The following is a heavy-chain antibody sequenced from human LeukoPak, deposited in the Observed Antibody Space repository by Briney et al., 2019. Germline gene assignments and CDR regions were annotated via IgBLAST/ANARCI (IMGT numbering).Heavy chain of an antibody. CDR3: ARDNGWSADF. CDR1: GFTFSRHW. V-gene: IGHV3-7*03. J-gene: IGHJ4*02. D-gene: IGHD2-15*01. Sequence: GGSLSLSCAASGFTFSRHWMYWVGQPPGRGREWVANIKQDGSAKPYVDSVKGRFTISRDNAKNSLFLQMNSLRAEDTAVYYCARDNGWSADFWGQGTLVTVSS. CDR2: IKQDGSAK.